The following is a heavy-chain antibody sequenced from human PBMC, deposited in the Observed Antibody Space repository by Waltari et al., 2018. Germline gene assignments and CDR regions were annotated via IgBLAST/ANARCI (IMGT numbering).Heavy chain of an antibody. D-gene: IGHD6-19*01. V-gene: IGHV4-59*01. J-gene: IGHJ4*02. CDR3: ARVGKQWLVHYFDY. CDR1: GGSISSYY. CDR2: IYYSGST. Sequence: QVQLQESGPGLVKPSETLSLTCTVSGGSISSYYWSWIRQPPGKGLEWIGYIYYSGSTNYNPSLNSRVTISVDTSKNQFSLKLSSVTAADTAVYYCARVGKQWLVHYFDYWGQGTLVTVSS.